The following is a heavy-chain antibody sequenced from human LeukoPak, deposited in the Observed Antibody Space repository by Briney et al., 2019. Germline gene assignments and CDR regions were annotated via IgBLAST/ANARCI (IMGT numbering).Heavy chain of an antibody. V-gene: IGHV3-7*01. CDR3: AREPPSLPASSPDS. CDR2: IKKDGREK. Sequence: GGSLRPSCAASGFTFSSYWMTWVRQAPGKGLERVANIKKDGREKYYVDSVKGRFTISRDNALSSLYVQMNSLRAEATAVYYCAREPPSLPASSPDSWGQGTLVTVSS. J-gene: IGHJ5*01. D-gene: IGHD2-2*01. CDR1: GFTFSSYW.